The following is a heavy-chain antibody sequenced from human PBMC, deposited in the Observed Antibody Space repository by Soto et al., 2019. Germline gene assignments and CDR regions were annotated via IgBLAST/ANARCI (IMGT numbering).Heavy chain of an antibody. J-gene: IGHJ6*02. Sequence: RLSCAASGFTFSSYAMHWVRQAPGKGLEWVAVISYDGSNKYYADSVKGRFTISRDNSKNTLYLQMNSLRAEDTAVYYCARELGPPHCSSTSCYTPPTYGMDVWGQGTTVTVSS. CDR1: GFTFSSYA. CDR3: ARELGPPHCSSTSCYTPPTYGMDV. D-gene: IGHD2-2*02. V-gene: IGHV3-30-3*01. CDR2: ISYDGSNK.